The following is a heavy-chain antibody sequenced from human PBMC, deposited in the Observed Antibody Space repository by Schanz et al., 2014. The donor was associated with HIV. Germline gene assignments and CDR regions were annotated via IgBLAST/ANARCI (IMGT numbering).Heavy chain of an antibody. V-gene: IGHV3-33*01. D-gene: IGHD2-15*01. CDR3: ARRSTPGGYYGMDV. CDR2: IWYDGTNK. Sequence: QVQLVESGGGVVQPGRSLRLSCAASGFIFSSYGMYWVRQAPGKGLEWVALIWYDGTNKYYADSVKGRFTISRDNSKNTLYLQMNSLRAEDTAVYYCARRSTPGGYYGMDVWGQGTTVTVSS. CDR1: GFIFSSYG. J-gene: IGHJ6*02.